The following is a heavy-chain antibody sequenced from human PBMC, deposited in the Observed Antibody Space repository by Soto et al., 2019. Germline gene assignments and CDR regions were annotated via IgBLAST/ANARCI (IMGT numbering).Heavy chain of an antibody. J-gene: IGHJ4*02. D-gene: IGHD5-12*01. Sequence: PGGSLRLSCSASGFTFNDNPMYWVRQAPGKGLKYVSLISANGGSTHYADSVKGRFSISRDNSENTLYLQMSSLRAEDTAVYYCVKGAGWLQDVDYWGQGTLVTVSS. CDR1: GFTFNDNP. V-gene: IGHV3-64D*08. CDR3: VKGAGWLQDVDY. CDR2: ISANGGST.